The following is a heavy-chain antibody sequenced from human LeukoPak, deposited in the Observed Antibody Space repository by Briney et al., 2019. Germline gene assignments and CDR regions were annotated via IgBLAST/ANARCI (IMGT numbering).Heavy chain of an antibody. CDR1: GGSVSSTSYY. CDR3: ARDWGLINDY. J-gene: IGHJ4*02. D-gene: IGHD3-16*01. CDR2: IYYSGST. V-gene: IGHV4-39*07. Sequence: PSETLSLTCTVSGGSVSSTSYYWAWIRQPPGKGLEWIGSIYYSGSTYYNPSLKSRVTISVDTSKNQFSLKLSSVTAADTVVYYCARDWGLINDYWGQGTLVTVSS.